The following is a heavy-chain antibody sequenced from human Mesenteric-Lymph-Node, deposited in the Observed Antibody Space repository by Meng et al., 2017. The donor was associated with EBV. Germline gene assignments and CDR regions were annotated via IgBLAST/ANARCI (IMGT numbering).Heavy chain of an antibody. J-gene: IGHJ5*02. CDR2: INTYGSST. CDR3: ASDRWEREGWFDR. D-gene: IGHD1-26*01. CDR1: GFTFSYYW. Sequence: EVQLVESGGGLVQPGGSLRLSCAASGFTFSYYWMHWVRQAPGKGLVWVSRINTYGSSTSYADSVQGRFTTSRDNAKGTLYLQMNSLRAEDTAVYYCASDRWEREGWFDRWGPGTLVTVSS. V-gene: IGHV3-74*01.